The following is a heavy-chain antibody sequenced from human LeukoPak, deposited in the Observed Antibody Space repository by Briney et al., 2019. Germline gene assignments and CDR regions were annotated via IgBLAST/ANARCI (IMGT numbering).Heavy chain of an antibody. D-gene: IGHD3-22*01. CDR3: ADTRYDSSGYPVAGAFDI. V-gene: IGHV4-34*01. CDR1: GGSFSGYS. J-gene: IGHJ3*02. Sequence: PSETLSLTCAVYGGSFSGYSWSWIRQPPGKGLEWIGEINHSGSTNYNPSLKSRVTISVDTSKNQFSLKLSSVTAADTAVYYCADTRYDSSGYPVAGAFDIWGQGTMVTVSS. CDR2: INHSGST.